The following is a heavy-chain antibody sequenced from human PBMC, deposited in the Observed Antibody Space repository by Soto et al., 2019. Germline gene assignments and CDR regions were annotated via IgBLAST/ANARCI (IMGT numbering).Heavy chain of an antibody. Sequence: GGSLRLSCAASGFTFNNHAMHWVRQAPGKGLEWVSGISWNSDSIGYADSVKGRFFISRDNAKNSLYLQMNSLRAEDTAFYHCAQAAAAPPYAYDYWGQGTLVTVSS. CDR2: ISWNSDSI. J-gene: IGHJ4*02. V-gene: IGHV3-9*01. CDR3: AQAAAAPPYAYDY. D-gene: IGHD6-13*01. CDR1: GFTFNNHA.